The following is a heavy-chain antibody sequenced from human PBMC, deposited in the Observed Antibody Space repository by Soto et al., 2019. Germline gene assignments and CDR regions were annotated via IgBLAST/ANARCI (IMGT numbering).Heavy chain of an antibody. J-gene: IGHJ5*02. CDR1: GLTFSIYA. D-gene: IGHD6-6*01. V-gene: IGHV3-23*01. CDR2: ISGSGGST. CDR3: AREASVAALNWFDP. Sequence: GGSLRLSCAASGLTFSIYAMSWVRQTPGKGLEWVSCISGSGGSTYDADSVKGRFTISRDNSKNTVYLQMNSLTPEDTATYYCAREASVAALNWFDPWGQGTLVTVSS.